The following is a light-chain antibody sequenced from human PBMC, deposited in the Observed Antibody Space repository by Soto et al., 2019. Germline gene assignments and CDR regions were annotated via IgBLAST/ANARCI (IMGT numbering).Light chain of an antibody. V-gene: IGLV2-8*01. Sequence: QSVLTQPPSASVSPGQSVTISCTGTSSDIGGYNYVSWYQQHPGKAPKLMIYEVSKRPSGVPDRFSGSKSGNTASLTVSGLQAEDEADYYCSSYAGSNVVFGGGTQLTVL. CDR2: EVS. CDR3: SSYAGSNVV. CDR1: SSDIGGYNY. J-gene: IGLJ2*01.